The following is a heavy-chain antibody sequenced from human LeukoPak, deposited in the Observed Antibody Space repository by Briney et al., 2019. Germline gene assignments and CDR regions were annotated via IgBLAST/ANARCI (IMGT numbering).Heavy chain of an antibody. CDR2: INPNSGGT. CDR3: TPYCSGDSCSFFDY. V-gene: IGHV1-2*02. Sequence: GASVKVSCKPSGYTFTGYYMHWVRQAPGQGLEGMGWINPNSGGTNYAQKFQGRVTMTRDTSISTAYMELSRLRSDDTAVYYCTPYCSGDSCSFFDYWGQGTLVTVSS. CDR1: GYTFTGYY. J-gene: IGHJ4*02. D-gene: IGHD2-15*01.